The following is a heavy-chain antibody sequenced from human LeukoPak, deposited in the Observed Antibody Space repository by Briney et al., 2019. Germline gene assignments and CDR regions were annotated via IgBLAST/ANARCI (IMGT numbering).Heavy chain of an antibody. CDR2: IYYSGST. D-gene: IGHD6-13*01. CDR3: ARDLPPLYSSSWSDAFDI. CDR1: GCSISSGDYY. V-gene: IGHV4-30-4*08. J-gene: IGHJ3*02. Sequence: PSETLSLTCTVSGCSISSGDYYWSWIRQPPGKGLEWIGYIYYSGSTYYNPSLKSRVTISVDTSKNQFSLKLSSVTAADTAVYYCARDLPPLYSSSWSDAFDIWGQGTMVTVSS.